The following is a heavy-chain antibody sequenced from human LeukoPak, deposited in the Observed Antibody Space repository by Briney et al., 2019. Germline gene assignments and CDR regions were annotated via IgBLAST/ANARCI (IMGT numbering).Heavy chain of an antibody. V-gene: IGHV3-23*01. CDR3: AGTMQLDF. D-gene: IGHD1-1*01. CDR2: ISGGGLKT. J-gene: IGHJ4*02. CDR1: GFTFSNYA. Sequence: GSLRLSCAASGFTFSNYAMSWVRQAPGKGLEWVSSISGGGLKTYYADSVKGRFTISRDNSKNTLYLQMNSLRAEDTAVYYCAGTMQLDFWGQGTLVTVSS.